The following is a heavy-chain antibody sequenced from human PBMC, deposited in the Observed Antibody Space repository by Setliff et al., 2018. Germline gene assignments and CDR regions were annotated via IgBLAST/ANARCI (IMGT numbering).Heavy chain of an antibody. D-gene: IGHD2-2*01. CDR3: ARDQGYCGSASCYAQLWFDP. J-gene: IGHJ5*02. CDR2: IYSSGST. CDR1: GGSISSYY. Sequence: SETLSLTCTVSGGSISSYYWSWIRQPPGKGLEWIGYIYSSGSTNYNPSLKRRVTISVDTSKNQLSLKLSSVTAADTAVYYCARDQGYCGSASCYAQLWFDPWGQGTLVTVSS. V-gene: IGHV4-4*08.